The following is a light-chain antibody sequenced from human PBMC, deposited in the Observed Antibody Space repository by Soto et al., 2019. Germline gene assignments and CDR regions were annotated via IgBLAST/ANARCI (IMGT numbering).Light chain of an antibody. V-gene: IGKV3-20*01. CDR3: QQYGSSPPWT. CDR2: GAS. J-gene: IGKJ1*01. Sequence: EIVLTQSPDTLSLSPGERATLSCRASQSVGSGYLAWYQHIRDQAPRLLIYGASSRATGIPDRFSGSGSGTDFTLTISRLEPEDFAVYYCQQYGSSPPWTFGQGTKVDIK. CDR1: QSVGSGY.